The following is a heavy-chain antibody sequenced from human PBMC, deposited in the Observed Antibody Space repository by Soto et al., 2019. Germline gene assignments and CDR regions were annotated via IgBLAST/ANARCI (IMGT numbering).Heavy chain of an antibody. CDR3: ARDGGNYYYFAMDV. J-gene: IGHJ6*02. Sequence: VQLQESGPGLVEPSQTLSLICSVSGASITSGGFHWNWVRQRPGKGLEWIGYIYASRSTYSKPFIDSRFSFSFHTSKIQVSLTLISLTAADAAVYYCARDGGNYYYFAMDVWGQGTTVIVSS. V-gene: IGHV4-31*03. D-gene: IGHD3-10*01. CDR1: GASITSGGFH. CDR2: IYASRST.